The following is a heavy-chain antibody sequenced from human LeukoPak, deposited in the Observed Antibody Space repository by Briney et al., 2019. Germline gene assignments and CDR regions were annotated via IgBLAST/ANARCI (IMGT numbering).Heavy chain of an antibody. CDR3: ARGGRITMVRGVNPKYYMDV. Sequence: PSETLSLTCTVSGGSISRYYWSWIRQPPGKGLEWIGYIYYSGSTNYNPSLKNRVTISVDTSKNQFSLKLSSVTAADTAVYYCARGGRITMVRGVNPKYYMDVWGKGTTVTVSS. CDR2: IYYSGST. CDR1: GGSISRYY. V-gene: IGHV4-59*01. J-gene: IGHJ6*03. D-gene: IGHD3-10*01.